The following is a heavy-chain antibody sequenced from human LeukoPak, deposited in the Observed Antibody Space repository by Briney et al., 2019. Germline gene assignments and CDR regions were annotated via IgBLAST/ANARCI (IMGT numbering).Heavy chain of an antibody. CDR1: GGSFSGYY. Sequence: PSETLSLTCAVYGGSFSGYYWSWIRQPPGKGLEWIGEINHSGSTNYNPSLKSRVTISVDTSKNQFSLKLSSVTAADTAVYYRARAKTGRALDYWGQGTLVTVSS. CDR2: INHSGST. V-gene: IGHV4-34*01. D-gene: IGHD3-9*01. CDR3: ARAKTGRALDY. J-gene: IGHJ4*02.